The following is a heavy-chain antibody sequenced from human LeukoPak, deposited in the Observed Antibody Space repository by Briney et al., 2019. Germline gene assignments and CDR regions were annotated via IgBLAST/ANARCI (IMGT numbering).Heavy chain of an antibody. CDR2: ITVNNGYT. CDR1: GYTFTSHG. CDR3: ARVLGKQQLVNPQHKALTRGWFDP. V-gene: IGHV1-18*01. D-gene: IGHD6-13*01. Sequence: GASVKVTCKAAGYTFTSHGFIWLRQAPGQGLEWMGWITVNNGYTKYAQELQGRVTMTTDTSTSTAYMELRSLRSDDTAVYYCARVLGKQQLVNPQHKALTRGWFDPWGQGTLVTVSS. J-gene: IGHJ5*02.